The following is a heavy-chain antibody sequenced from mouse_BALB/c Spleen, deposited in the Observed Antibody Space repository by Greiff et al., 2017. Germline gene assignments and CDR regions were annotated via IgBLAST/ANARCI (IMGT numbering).Heavy chain of an antibody. D-gene: IGHD2-3*01. J-gene: IGHJ2*01. CDR1: GFNIKDTY. Sequence: EVKLQESGAELVKPGASVKLSCTASGFNIKDTYMHWVKQRPEQGLEWIGRIDPANGNTKYDPKFQGKATITADTSSNTAYLQLSSLTSEDTAVYYCARTWDGSYYFDYWGQGTTLTVSS. V-gene: IGHV14-3*02. CDR2: IDPANGNT. CDR3: ARTWDGSYYFDY.